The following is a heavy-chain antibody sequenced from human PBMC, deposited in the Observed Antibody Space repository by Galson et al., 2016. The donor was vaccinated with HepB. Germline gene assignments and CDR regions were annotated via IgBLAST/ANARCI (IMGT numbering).Heavy chain of an antibody. CDR1: GFIVSDYW. J-gene: IGHJ4*02. V-gene: IGHV3-74*01. CDR2: ISPDGTST. Sequence: SLRLSCAASGFIVSDYWVHWVRQPPGKGLVWVSRISPDGTSTAYADSVKGRFTISRDNAKNTLYLQMNGLRAEDTAVYFLAAHKRQRVSDYEDYWGQGILASVSS. D-gene: IGHD6-25*01. CDR3: AAHKRQRVSDYEDY.